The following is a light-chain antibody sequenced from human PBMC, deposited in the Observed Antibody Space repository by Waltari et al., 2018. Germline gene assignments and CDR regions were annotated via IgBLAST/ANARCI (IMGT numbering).Light chain of an antibody. CDR2: AVS. Sequence: DIQMTQSPSSLSASLGDRVTITCRASQGISSYLNWYQQKPGQAPKVLIYAVSSLQSGVPSRFSGSGSGTDFTLTISSLQLEDFATYFCQQSYSTPRTFGQGTKVEIK. J-gene: IGKJ1*01. CDR3: QQSYSTPRT. V-gene: IGKV1-39*01. CDR1: QGISSY.